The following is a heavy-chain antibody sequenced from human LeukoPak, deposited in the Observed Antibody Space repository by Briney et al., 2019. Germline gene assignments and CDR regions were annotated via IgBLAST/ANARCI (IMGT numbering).Heavy chain of an antibody. CDR1: GGSISSSSFY. J-gene: IGHJ4*02. Sequence: PSETLSLTCTVSGGSISSSSFYWGWIRQPPGKGLEWIGSIYYSGSTYYNPSLKSRVTISVDTSNHQSSLKLSSVTAADTAVYYCARQVGDASGSYHFDSWGQGTLVTVSS. CDR3: ARQVGDASGSYHFDS. V-gene: IGHV4-39*01. D-gene: IGHD3-10*01. CDR2: IYYSGST.